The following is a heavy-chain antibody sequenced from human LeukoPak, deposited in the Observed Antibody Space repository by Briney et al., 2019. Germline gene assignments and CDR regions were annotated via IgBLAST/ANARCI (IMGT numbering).Heavy chain of an antibody. J-gene: IGHJ4*02. CDR3: ARVRWPEDY. Sequence: SVKVSCKASGDSFSSYGVSWVRQAPGQGFEWMGGFIPIFRTPDYAQNFQGRVTFTADESTSTAYMELSSLRSEDTAVYYCARVRWPEDYWGQGTLVTVSS. D-gene: IGHD3-10*01. CDR1: GDSFSSYG. CDR2: FIPIFRTP. V-gene: IGHV1-69*13.